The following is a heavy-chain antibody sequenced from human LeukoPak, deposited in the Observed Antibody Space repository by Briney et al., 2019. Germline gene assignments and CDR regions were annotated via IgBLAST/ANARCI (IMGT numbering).Heavy chain of an antibody. J-gene: IGHJ6*04. D-gene: IGHD2-2*01. V-gene: IGHV4-38-2*02. CDR1: GYSISSGYY. CDR2: IYHSGST. Sequence: PSESLSLTCAVSGYSISSGYYWGWSRQPPGKGLGWIGSIYHSGSTYYNPSLKSRVTISVDTSKNQFSLELSSVTAADTAVYYWARDGIVVVRAAIYYYYGMDVWGKGTTVTVSS. CDR3: ARDGIVVVRAAIYYYYGMDV.